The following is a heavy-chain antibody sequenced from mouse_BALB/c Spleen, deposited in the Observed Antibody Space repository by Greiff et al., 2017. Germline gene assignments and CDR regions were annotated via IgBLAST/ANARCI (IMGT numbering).Heavy chain of an antibody. CDR1: GYTFTSYY. Sequence: VKLVESGPELVKPGASVRISCKASGYTFTSYYIHWVKQRPGQGLEWIGWIYPGNVNTKYNEKFKGKATLTADKSSSTAYMQLSSLTSEDSAVYFCARNYADAMDYWGQGTSVTVSS. D-gene: IGHD2-4*01. CDR3: ARNYADAMDY. J-gene: IGHJ4*01. CDR2: IYPGNVNT. V-gene: IGHV1S56*01.